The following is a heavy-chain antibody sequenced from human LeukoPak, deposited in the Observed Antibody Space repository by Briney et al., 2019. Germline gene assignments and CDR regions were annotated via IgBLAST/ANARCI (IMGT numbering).Heavy chain of an antibody. Sequence: SETLSLTCAVYGGSFSGYYWSWIRQPPGKGLEWIGEINHSGSTNYNPSLKSRVTISVDTSKNQFSLKLSSVTAADTAVYYCARRGGIRYFDWLLWSYWGQGTLVTVSS. CDR3: ARRGGIRYFDWLLWSY. J-gene: IGHJ4*02. D-gene: IGHD3-9*01. CDR1: GGSFSGYY. CDR2: INHSGST. V-gene: IGHV4-34*01.